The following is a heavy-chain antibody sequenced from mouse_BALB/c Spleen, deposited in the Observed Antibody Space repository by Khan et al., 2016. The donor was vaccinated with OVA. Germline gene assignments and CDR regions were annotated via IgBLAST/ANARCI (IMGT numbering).Heavy chain of an antibody. Sequence: QIQLVQSGPELKKPGETVKISCKASGHTFTKYGMNWVKQAPGKGLKWMGWINTYTGEPTYADDFNGRFAFSLETSASTAYLQINNLKKEDTATYFCARTPYLSYGLDNWGQGTSVTVSS. CDR2: INTYTGEP. CDR3: ARTPYLSYGLDN. V-gene: IGHV9-3-1*01. CDR1: GHTFTKYG. J-gene: IGHJ4*01. D-gene: IGHD2-10*01.